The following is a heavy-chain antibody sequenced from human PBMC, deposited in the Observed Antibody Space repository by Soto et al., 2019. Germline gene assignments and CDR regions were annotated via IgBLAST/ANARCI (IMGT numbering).Heavy chain of an antibody. CDR3: AKDMGSTVPRWFDY. Sequence: EVQLVESGGGLVQPGRSLRLSCAASGLTFDDYAMHWVRQAPGKGLEWVSGISWNSGSIGYADSVKGRFTISRDNAKNSLYLQMNSLRAEDPALYYCAKDMGSTVPRWFDYWGQGTLVTVSS. D-gene: IGHD4-4*01. CDR2: ISWNSGSI. V-gene: IGHV3-9*01. CDR1: GLTFDDYA. J-gene: IGHJ4*02.